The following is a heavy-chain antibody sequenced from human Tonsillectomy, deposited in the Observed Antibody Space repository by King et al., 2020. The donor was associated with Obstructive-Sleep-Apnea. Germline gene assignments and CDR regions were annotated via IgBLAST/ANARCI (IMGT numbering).Heavy chain of an antibody. V-gene: IGHV4-39*07. D-gene: IGHD2-21*01. J-gene: IGHJ4*02. CDR3: ARGPSLGEENDY. CDR2: IYYSGST. Sequence: QLQESGPGLVKPSETLSLTCTVSGSSISTSYYWTWIRQPPGKGLEWIGTIYYSGSTYYNPSLMSRVTISVDTSKNQFSLNLTSVTAADTALYYCARGPSLGEENDYWGQGTLVTVSS. CDR1: GSSISTSYY.